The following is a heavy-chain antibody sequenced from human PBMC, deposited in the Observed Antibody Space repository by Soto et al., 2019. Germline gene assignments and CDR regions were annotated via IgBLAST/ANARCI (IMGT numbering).Heavy chain of an antibody. V-gene: IGHV1-69*01. CDR1: GGTFNSYA. J-gene: IGHJ5*02. D-gene: IGHD3-3*01. CDR2: IIPIFGTA. CDR3: ARYITIFGVANNWFDP. Sequence: QVQLVQSGAEVKKPGSSVKVSCKASGGTFNSYAISWVRQAPGQGLEWMGGIIPIFGTANYAQKFQGRVTITADESTSTAYMELSSLRSEDTAVYYCARYITIFGVANNWFDPWGQGTLVTVSS.